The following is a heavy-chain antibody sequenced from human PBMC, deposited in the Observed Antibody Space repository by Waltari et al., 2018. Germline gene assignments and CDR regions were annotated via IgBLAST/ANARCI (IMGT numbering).Heavy chain of an antibody. Sequence: EVQLLESGGGLVQPGGSLRLSCAASGFTFSSYAMSWVRQAPGKGLEWVSAISGSGGSTYSADSVKGRFTISRDNSKNTLYLQMNSLRAEDTAVYYCAKDRWEDYGMDVWGQGTTVTVSS. V-gene: IGHV3-23*01. CDR3: AKDRWEDYGMDV. CDR1: GFTFSSYA. CDR2: ISGSGGST. J-gene: IGHJ6*02. D-gene: IGHD1-26*01.